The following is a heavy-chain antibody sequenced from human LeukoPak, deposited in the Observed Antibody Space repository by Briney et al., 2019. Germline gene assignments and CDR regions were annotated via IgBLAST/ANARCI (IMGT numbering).Heavy chain of an antibody. CDR2: INHSGST. Sequence: QSSETLSLTCTVSGGSISTSNYYWSWIRQPPGKGLEWIGEINHSGSTNYNPSLKSRVTISVDTSKNQFSLKLSSVTAADTAVYYCARGGGSSWYSSYYYMDVWGKGTTVTVSS. CDR1: GGSISTSNYY. D-gene: IGHD6-13*01. J-gene: IGHJ6*03. CDR3: ARGGGSSWYSSYYYMDV. V-gene: IGHV4-39*07.